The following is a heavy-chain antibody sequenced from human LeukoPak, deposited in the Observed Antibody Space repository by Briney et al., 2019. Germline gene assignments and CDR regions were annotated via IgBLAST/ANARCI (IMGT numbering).Heavy chain of an antibody. Sequence: GGSLRLSCAASGFTFSSYAMSWVRQAPGKGLEWVSGIRVGGELYYADSVKGRFTISRDNSENTLYLQMSGLRAEDTAVYHCAKGTGDTGYYFDYWGQGTLVTVSS. D-gene: IGHD7-27*01. J-gene: IGHJ4*02. CDR2: IRVGGEL. V-gene: IGHV3-23*01. CDR3: AKGTGDTGYYFDY. CDR1: GFTFSSYA.